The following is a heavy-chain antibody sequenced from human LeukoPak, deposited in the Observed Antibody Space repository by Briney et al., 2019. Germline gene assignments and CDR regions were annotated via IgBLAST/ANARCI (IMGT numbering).Heavy chain of an antibody. CDR2: IASRTDGGAT. Sequence: GGSLRLSCSASGLTFTNAWMNWVRQAPGEGLDWVGRIASRTDGGATDYAAPVKGRFTISRDDSKNTLNLQMNSLKTEDTAVYYCTTGIRGDWGQGTLVTVSS. CDR1: GLTFTNAW. J-gene: IGHJ4*02. V-gene: IGHV3-15*07. CDR3: TTGIRGD. D-gene: IGHD3-10*01.